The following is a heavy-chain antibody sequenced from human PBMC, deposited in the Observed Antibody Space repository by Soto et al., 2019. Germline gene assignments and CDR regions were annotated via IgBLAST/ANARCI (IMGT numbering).Heavy chain of an antibody. D-gene: IGHD6-6*01. CDR3: NRQQYSSSSVVDY. Sequence: EVQLVESGGGLVQPGGSLKLSCAASGFTFSGSAMHWVRQASGKGLEWVGRIRSKANSYATAYAASVKGRITISRDDSNNTAYLQMNSLKTEDTAVYYCNRQQYSSSSVVDYWGQGTLVTVSS. V-gene: IGHV3-73*02. CDR2: IRSKANSYAT. CDR1: GFTFSGSA. J-gene: IGHJ4*02.